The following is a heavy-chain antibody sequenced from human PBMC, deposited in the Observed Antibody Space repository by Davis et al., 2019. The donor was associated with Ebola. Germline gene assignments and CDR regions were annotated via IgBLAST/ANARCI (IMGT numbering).Heavy chain of an antibody. D-gene: IGHD3-16*02. CDR2: ISAYNGNT. CDR3: ARDHPVTFGGVIV. CDR1: GYTFTSYG. V-gene: IGHV1-18*01. Sequence: AASVKVSCKASGYTFTSYGIRWARHAPGQGLEWLGWISAYNGNTNYAQKLQGRVTMTTDTSTSTAYMELRSLRSDDTAVYYCARDHPVTFGGVIVWGQGTLVTVSS. J-gene: IGHJ4*02.